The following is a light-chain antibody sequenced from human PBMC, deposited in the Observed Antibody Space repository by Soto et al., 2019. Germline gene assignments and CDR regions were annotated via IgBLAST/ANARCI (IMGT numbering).Light chain of an antibody. CDR2: EDD. CDR1: SGRVASNY. V-gene: IGLV6-57*04. Sequence: NFMLTQPHSVSESPGKTVTISCTRSSGRVASNYVQWYQQRPGSAPTTVIFEDDQRPSGVPDRFSGSIDSSSNSAFLTISGLQAEDEADYYCSSYTSSTTLDVVFGGGTKLTVL. J-gene: IGLJ2*01. CDR3: SSYTSSTTLDVV.